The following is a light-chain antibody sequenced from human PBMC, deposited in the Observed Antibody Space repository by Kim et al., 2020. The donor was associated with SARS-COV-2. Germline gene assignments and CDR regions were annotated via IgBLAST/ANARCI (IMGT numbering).Light chain of an antibody. J-gene: IGLJ3*02. Sequence: SVLTQPPSASETPGHRVTIFCSGSSSNIGSNTVHWYQQLPGTAPKLLIYSNNQRPSGVPDRFSGSKSDTSASLAISGLQSEDEADYHCAAWDDSLFGWVFGGGTQLTVL. CDR1: SSNIGSNT. CDR3: AAWDDSLFGWV. CDR2: SNN. V-gene: IGLV1-44*01.